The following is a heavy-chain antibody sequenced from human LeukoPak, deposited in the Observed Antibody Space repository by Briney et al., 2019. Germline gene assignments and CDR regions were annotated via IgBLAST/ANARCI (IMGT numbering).Heavy chain of an antibody. CDR3: AKDGLGGATYYFDY. V-gene: IGHV3-30*04. Sequence: GGSLRLSCAASGFTFSSYAMHWVRQAPGKGLEWVAVISYDGSNKYYADSVKGRFTISRDNSKNTLYLQMNSLRAEDTAVYYCAKDGLGGATYYFDYWGQGTLVTVSS. CDR2: ISYDGSNK. J-gene: IGHJ4*02. CDR1: GFTFSSYA. D-gene: IGHD1-26*01.